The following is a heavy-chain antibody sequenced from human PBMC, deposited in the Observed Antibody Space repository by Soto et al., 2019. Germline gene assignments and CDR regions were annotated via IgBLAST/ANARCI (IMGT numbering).Heavy chain of an antibody. D-gene: IGHD6-6*01. CDR3: AKSITARLFYY. Sequence: PGGSLRLSCAASGFTVSSNYMSWVRQAPGKGLEWVSAISGSGGNTYYADSVKGRFTISRDNSKNTLYLQMNSLRAEDTAVYYCAKSITARLFYYCGQRSLVTVSS. V-gene: IGHV3-23*01. J-gene: IGHJ4*02. CDR2: ISGSGGNT. CDR1: GFTVSSNY.